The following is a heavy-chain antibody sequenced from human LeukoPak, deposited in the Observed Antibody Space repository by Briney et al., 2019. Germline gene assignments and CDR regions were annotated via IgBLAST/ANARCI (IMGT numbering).Heavy chain of an antibody. Sequence: ASVKVSCKASGYTFTSYAMHWVRQAPGQRLEWMGWINAGNGNTKYSQKFQGRVTITRDTSASTAYMELSSLRSEDTAVYYCARVRRYCSGGSCNYYYYGMDVWGQGTTVTVSS. CDR1: GYTFTSYA. D-gene: IGHD2-15*01. V-gene: IGHV1-3*01. J-gene: IGHJ6*02. CDR2: INAGNGNT. CDR3: ARVRRYCSGGSCNYYYYGMDV.